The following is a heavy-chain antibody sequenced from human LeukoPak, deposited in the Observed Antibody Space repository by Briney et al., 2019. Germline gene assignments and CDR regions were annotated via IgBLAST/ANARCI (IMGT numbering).Heavy chain of an antibody. CDR1: GFTFSSYA. CDR3: VVVTADDAFDI. J-gene: IGHJ3*02. Sequence: GGSLRLSCAASGFTFSSYAMSWVRQAPGKGLEWVSAISGSGGSTYYADSVKGRFTISRDNAKNSLYLQMNSLRAEDTAVYYCVVVTADDAFDIWGQGTMVTVSS. D-gene: IGHD2-21*02. CDR2: ISGSGGST. V-gene: IGHV3-23*01.